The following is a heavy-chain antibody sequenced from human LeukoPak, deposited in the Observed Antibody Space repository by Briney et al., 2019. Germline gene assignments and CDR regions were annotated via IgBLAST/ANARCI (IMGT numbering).Heavy chain of an antibody. J-gene: IGHJ4*02. Sequence: ASVKVSCKASGYTFTSYGISWVRQAPGQGLEWMGIINPSGGSTSYAQKFQGRVTMTRDTSTSTVYMELSSLRSEDTAVYYCARESSGYDYWGQGTLVTVSS. CDR2: INPSGGST. V-gene: IGHV1-46*01. CDR3: ARESSGYDY. D-gene: IGHD6-19*01. CDR1: GYTFTSYG.